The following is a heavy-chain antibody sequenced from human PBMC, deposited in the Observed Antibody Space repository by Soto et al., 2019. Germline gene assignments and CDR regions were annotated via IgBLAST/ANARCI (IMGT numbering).Heavy chain of an antibody. CDR2: INPSGGST. CDR3: ARDRGSQSGGEDDYFDY. V-gene: IGHV1-46*03. J-gene: IGHJ4*02. CDR1: GYTFTSYY. Sequence: GASVKVSCKASGYTFTSYYMHWVRQAPGQGLEWMGIINPSGGSTSYAQKFQGRVTMTRDTSTSTVYMELSSLRSEDTAVYYCARDRGSQSGGEDDYFDYWGQGTLVTVSS. D-gene: IGHD3-10*01.